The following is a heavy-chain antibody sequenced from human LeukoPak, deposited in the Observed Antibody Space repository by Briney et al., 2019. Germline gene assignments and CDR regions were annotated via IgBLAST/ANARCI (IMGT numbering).Heavy chain of an antibody. Sequence: SRGSLRVSCAASGFTFSPSGMTWGGQAAGKGLEWVATISTMASDTFYADSVKGRFTVSRDNAKNSVYLQMNSLRAEDTALYYCARDGAAWSRDYWGQGTLVTVSS. D-gene: IGHD4/OR15-4a*01. CDR1: GFTFSPSG. J-gene: IGHJ4*02. CDR3: ARDGAAWSRDY. V-gene: IGHV3-21*01. CDR2: ISTMASDT.